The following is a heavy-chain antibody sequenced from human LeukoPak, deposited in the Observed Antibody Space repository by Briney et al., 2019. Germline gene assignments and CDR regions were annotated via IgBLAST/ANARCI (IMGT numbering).Heavy chain of an antibody. D-gene: IGHD1-26*01. CDR1: GGSISSYY. V-gene: IGHV4-59*01. Sequence: PSETLSLTCTVSGGSISSYYWSWIRQPPGKGLEWIGYIYYSGSTNYNPSLRSRVTISVDTSKNQFSLKLSSVTAADTAVYYCAREASSGYFDYWGQGTLVTVSS. CDR2: IYYSGST. J-gene: IGHJ4*02. CDR3: AREASSGYFDY.